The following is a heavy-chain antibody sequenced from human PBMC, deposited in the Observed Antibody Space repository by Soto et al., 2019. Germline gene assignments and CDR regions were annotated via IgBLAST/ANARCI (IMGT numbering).Heavy chain of an antibody. Sequence: ASLKVSCKASGYTFTSYDINWVRQATGQGLEWMGWMNPNSGNTGYAQKFQGRVTMTRNTSISTAYMELSSLRSEDTAVYYCARELYYDFWSGPTGVWGQGTTVTVSS. J-gene: IGHJ6*02. V-gene: IGHV1-8*01. CDR3: ARELYYDFWSGPTGV. CDR2: MNPNSGNT. D-gene: IGHD3-3*01. CDR1: GYTFTSYD.